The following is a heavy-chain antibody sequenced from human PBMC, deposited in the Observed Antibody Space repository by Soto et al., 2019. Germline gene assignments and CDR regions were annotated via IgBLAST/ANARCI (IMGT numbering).Heavy chain of an antibody. CDR2: IYWDDDK. Sequence: QITLKESGPTLVRPTQTLTLTCTVSGFSLDTWGVGVGWIRQPPGKAPEWLALIYWDDDKRYSPSLKNILTITKDTSKNQVVLTVTNMYPVDTVTYYCARALGSWGSYYFDHWGQGTLVTVSS. V-gene: IGHV2-5*02. D-gene: IGHD3-16*01. CDR3: ARALGSWGSYYFDH. CDR1: GFSLDTWGVG. J-gene: IGHJ4*02.